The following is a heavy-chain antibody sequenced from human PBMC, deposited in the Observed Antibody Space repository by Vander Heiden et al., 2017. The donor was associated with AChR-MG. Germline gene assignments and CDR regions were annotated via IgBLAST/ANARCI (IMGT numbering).Heavy chain of an antibody. CDR3: ARSNGAAADYAMDV. CDR2: IYYSGRT. V-gene: IGHV4-39*01. Sequence: QLQLQESGPGLVKPSETLSLTRTVSGGSISSNSYYWGWVRQPPGKGLEWIASIYYSGRTYYNPALKSRVTISVDTSKNQFSLRLSSVTATDTAVYYCARSNGAAADYAMDVWGQGTTVTVSS. D-gene: IGHD6-13*01. J-gene: IGHJ6*02. CDR1: GGSISSNSYY.